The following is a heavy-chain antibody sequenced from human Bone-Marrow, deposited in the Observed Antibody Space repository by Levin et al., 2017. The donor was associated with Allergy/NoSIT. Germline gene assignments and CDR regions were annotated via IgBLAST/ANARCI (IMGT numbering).Heavy chain of an antibody. Sequence: PSETLSLTCTVSGGSISGYYWSWIRQPPGKGLEWIGYIYYSGSTKYNPSLKSRVTISVDTSKNQLSLKLSSVTAADTAVYYCARDRTITTSGETYYDGMDGWGQGTTVTVAS. V-gene: IGHV4-59*01. CDR2: IYYSGST. CDR3: ARDRTITTSGETYYDGMDG. J-gene: IGHJ6*02. D-gene: IGHD7-27*01. CDR1: GGSISGYY.